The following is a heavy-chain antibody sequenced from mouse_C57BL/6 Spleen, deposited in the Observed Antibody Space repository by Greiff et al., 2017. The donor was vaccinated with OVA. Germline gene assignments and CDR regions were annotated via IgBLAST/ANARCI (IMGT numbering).Heavy chain of an antibody. J-gene: IGHJ2*01. CDR3: ARTPNWYYDY. D-gene: IGHD4-1*01. CDR2: IYPGNGNT. V-gene: IGHV1-5*01. CDR1: GYTFTSYW. Sequence: EVQLVQSGPVLARPGASVKISCKTSGYTFTSYWMHWVKQRPGQGLEWIGAIYPGNGNTRYNEKFKGKATLTVDTSSSTAYMQLSSLTTEDSAVYFCARTPNWYYDYWGQGTTLTVSS.